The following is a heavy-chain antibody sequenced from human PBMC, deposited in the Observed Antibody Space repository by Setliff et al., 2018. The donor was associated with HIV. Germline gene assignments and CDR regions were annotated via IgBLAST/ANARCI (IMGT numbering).Heavy chain of an antibody. Sequence: GGSLRLSCAASGFTFSAYAMTWVRQAPGKGLEWVSATTSNGRTTDYAESVRGRFILSRDHSGNTLYRQMTSLRDEDTDTYYCAKAWGSGYPSFEPALMFEVWGQGTLVTVSS. J-gene: IGHJ4*02. CDR1: GFTFSAYA. CDR3: AKAWGSGYPSFEPALMFEV. D-gene: IGHD3-16*01. CDR2: TTSNGRTT. V-gene: IGHV3-23*01.